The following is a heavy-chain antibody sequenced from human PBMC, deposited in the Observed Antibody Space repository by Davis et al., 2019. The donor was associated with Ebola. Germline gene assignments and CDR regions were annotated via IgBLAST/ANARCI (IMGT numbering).Heavy chain of an antibody. V-gene: IGHV4-34*01. CDR2: INHSGST. CDR1: GGSISSGGYS. D-gene: IGHD3-16*02. J-gene: IGHJ6*02. CDR3: ARVNGDYYYYGMDV. Sequence: SETLSLTCAVSGGSISSGGYSWSWIRQPPGKGLEWIGEINHSGSTNYNPSLKSRVTISVDTSKNQFFLKVSSVTAADTAVYYCARVNGDYYYYGMDVWGQGTTVTVSS.